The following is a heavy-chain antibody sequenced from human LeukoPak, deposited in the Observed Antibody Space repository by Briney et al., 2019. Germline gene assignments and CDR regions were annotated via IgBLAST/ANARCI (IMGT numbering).Heavy chain of an antibody. CDR1: GVSISSSNSY. Sequence: ETLSLTCTVSGVSISSSNSYWGWIRQPPGKGLEWVSSIFPSGGEIHYADSVRGRFTISRDNSKSILSLQMNSLRAEDTAIYYCATYRQVLLPFESWGQGTLVTVSS. V-gene: IGHV3-23*01. CDR2: IFPSGGEI. D-gene: IGHD5-18*01. CDR3: ATYRQVLLPFES. J-gene: IGHJ4*02.